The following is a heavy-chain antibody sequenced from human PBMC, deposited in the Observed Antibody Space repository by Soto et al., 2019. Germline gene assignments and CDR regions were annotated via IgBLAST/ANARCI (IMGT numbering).Heavy chain of an antibody. V-gene: IGHV1-69*13. CDR3: ARAPIVVVPAALYYYYGMDV. CDR1: GGTFSSYA. Sequence: SVKVSCKASGGTFSSYAISWVRQAPGQGLEWMGGIIPIFGTANYAQKFQGRVTITADESTSTAYMELSSLRSEDTAVYYCARAPIVVVPAALYYYYGMDVWGQGTTVTVSS. CDR2: IIPIFGTA. J-gene: IGHJ6*02. D-gene: IGHD2-2*01.